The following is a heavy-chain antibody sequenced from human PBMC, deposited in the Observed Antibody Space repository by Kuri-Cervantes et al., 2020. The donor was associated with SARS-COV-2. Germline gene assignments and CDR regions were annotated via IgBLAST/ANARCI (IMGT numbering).Heavy chain of an antibody. Sequence: SETLSLTCTVSGGSVSSGSYYWSWIRQPPGKGLGWIGYIYYSGSTNYNPSLKSRVTISVDTSKNQFSLKLSSVTAADTAVYYCAGDGRIGLDVWGQGTTVTVSS. V-gene: IGHV4-61*01. CDR2: IYYSGST. CDR1: GGSVSSGSYY. J-gene: IGHJ6*02. CDR3: AGDGRIGLDV. D-gene: IGHD2-15*01.